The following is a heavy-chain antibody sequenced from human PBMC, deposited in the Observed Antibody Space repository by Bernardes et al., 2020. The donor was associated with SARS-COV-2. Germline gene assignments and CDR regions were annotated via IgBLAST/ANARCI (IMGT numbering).Heavy chain of an antibody. CDR1: GFTFDDYA. V-gene: IGHV3-9*01. J-gene: IGHJ6*02. CDR2: ISWNSGSI. D-gene: IGHD3-9*01. Sequence: GGSLRLSCAASGFTFDDYAMHWVRQAPGKGLEWVSGISWNSGSIGYADSVKGRFTISRDNAKNSLYLQMNSLRAEDTALYYCAAQYFDAQNYYYGMDVWGQGTTVTVSS. CDR3: AAQYFDAQNYYYGMDV.